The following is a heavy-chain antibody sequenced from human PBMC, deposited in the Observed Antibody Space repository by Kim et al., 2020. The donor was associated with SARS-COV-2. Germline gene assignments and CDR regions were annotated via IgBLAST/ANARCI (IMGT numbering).Heavy chain of an antibody. D-gene: IGHD3-22*01. CDR1: GGTFSSYA. CDR3: ASSSITMIVVVIRSPSHAFDI. V-gene: IGHV1-69*13. Sequence: SVKVSCKASGGTFSSYAISWVRQAPGQGLEWMGGIIPIFGTANYAQTFQGRVTITADESTSTAYMGLSSLRSEDTAVYYCASSSITMIVVVIRSPSHAFDIWGQGTMVTVSS. J-gene: IGHJ3*02. CDR2: IIPIFGTA.